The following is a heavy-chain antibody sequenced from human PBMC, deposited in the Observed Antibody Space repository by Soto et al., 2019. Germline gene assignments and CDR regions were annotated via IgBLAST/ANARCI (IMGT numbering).Heavy chain of an antibody. CDR2: IRATPQGETA. Sequence: PGGSLRLSCQGSGFSFGDFVMSWFRQAPGKGLEWVGFIRATPQGETAEYAASVKGRFTISRDDSKSVVYLQMNNVDRADTGVYYCARGPGQWIAIYLDFWGQGTLVTVSS. CDR1: GFSFGDFV. J-gene: IGHJ4*02. D-gene: IGHD6-19*01. V-gene: IGHV3-49*03. CDR3: ARGPGQWIAIYLDF.